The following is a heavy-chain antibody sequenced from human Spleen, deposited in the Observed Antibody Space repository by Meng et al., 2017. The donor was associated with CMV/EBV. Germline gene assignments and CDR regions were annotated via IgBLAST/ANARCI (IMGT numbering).Heavy chain of an antibody. J-gene: IGHJ5*02. D-gene: IGHD3-16*01. CDR3: VTNPPLTGGRWLEP. CDR2: IKDDVNGGTI. V-gene: IGHV3-15*07. Sequence: SAWLTWVRQDQEKGIGWISRIKDDVNGGTIECAGLLKDRFIISRDDSIDTLYLQIDSQKSEDTGVYYCVTNPPLTGGRWLEPWGQGTLVTVSS. CDR1: SAW.